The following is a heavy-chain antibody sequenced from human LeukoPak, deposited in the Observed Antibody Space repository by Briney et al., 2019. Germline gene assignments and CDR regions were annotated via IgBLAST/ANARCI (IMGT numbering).Heavy chain of an antibody. J-gene: IGHJ4*02. CDR3: ARATSSAGVYYFDY. CDR1: GYSFTSYD. Sequence: ASVKVSCKASGYSFTSYDINWVRQATGQGLEWMGWTNPNSGNTGYAQKFQGRVTMTRNTSISTAYMELSSLRSEDTAVYYCARATSSAGVYYFDYWGQGTLVTVSS. V-gene: IGHV1-8*01. D-gene: IGHD6-13*01. CDR2: TNPNSGNT.